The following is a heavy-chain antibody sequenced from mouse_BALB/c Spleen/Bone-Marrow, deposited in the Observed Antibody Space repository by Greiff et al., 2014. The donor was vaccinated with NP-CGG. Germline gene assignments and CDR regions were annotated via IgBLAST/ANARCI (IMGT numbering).Heavy chain of an antibody. CDR1: GFTSSDYY. V-gene: IGHV5-4*02. Sequence: DVKLVESGGGLVKPGGSLKLSCAASGFTSSDYYMYWVRQTPEKRLEWVATISDGGTYTYCPDSVKGRFTISRDNAKNNLYLQMSSLKSEDTAMYYCARDGDYRYAWFAYWGQGTLVTVSA. CDR2: ISDGGTYT. CDR3: ARDGDYRYAWFAY. J-gene: IGHJ3*01. D-gene: IGHD2-14*01.